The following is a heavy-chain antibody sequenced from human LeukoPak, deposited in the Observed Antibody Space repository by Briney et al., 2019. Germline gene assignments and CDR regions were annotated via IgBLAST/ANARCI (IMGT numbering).Heavy chain of an antibody. CDR3: AKDSPPKDGDYPYYFDY. CDR2: ISGSGGST. CDR1: GFTFSSYS. D-gene: IGHD4-17*01. Sequence: PWGSLRLSCAASGFTFSSYSMSWVRQAPGKGLEWVSAISGSGGSTYYDDFVKGRFTISRDNSKNTLYLQMNSLRAEDTAVYYCAKDSPPKDGDYPYYFDYWGQGTLVTVSS. J-gene: IGHJ4*02. V-gene: IGHV3-23*01.